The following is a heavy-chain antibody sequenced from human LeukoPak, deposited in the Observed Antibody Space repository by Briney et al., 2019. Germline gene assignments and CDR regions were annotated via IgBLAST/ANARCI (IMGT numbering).Heavy chain of an antibody. D-gene: IGHD3-10*01. CDR2: IKPKSGGT. Sequence: ASVKLSCNASAYTFTAYYMHWVRQAHGQGLEWVGRIKPKSGGTHYAQKFQGRVTMTRDTSISTAYMELSRLRSDDTGVYYCARERPSITLVRGVVNDFDYWGQGTLVTVSS. CDR1: AYTFTAYY. J-gene: IGHJ4*02. CDR3: ARERPSITLVRGVVNDFDY. V-gene: IGHV1-2*02.